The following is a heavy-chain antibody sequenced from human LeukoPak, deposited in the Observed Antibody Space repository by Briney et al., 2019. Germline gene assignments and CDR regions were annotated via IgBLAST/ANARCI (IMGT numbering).Heavy chain of an antibody. CDR1: GFTFSSYG. Sequence: GGSLRLSCAASGFTFSSYGMHWVRQAPGKGLEWVAVISYDGSNKYYADSVKGRFTISRDDSKNTLYLQMNSLRAEDTAVYYCAKVAALRFSDYWGQGTLVTVSS. CDR2: ISYDGSNK. CDR3: AKVAALRFSDY. J-gene: IGHJ4*02. V-gene: IGHV3-30*18. D-gene: IGHD3-3*01.